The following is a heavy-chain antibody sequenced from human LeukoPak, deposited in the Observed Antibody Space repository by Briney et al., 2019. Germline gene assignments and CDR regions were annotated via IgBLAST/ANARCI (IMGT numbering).Heavy chain of an antibody. V-gene: IGHV4-4*07. CDR3: AREGGGPRWLDP. Sequence: KPSETLSLTCTVSGGSISSYYWSWIRQPAGKGLEWIGRINTSGSSNYNPSLRSRVTMSVDTSKNQFSLNLSSVTAADTAVYYCAREGGGPRWLDPRGQGTLVTVSS. D-gene: IGHD6-25*01. J-gene: IGHJ5*02. CDR1: GGSISSYY. CDR2: INTSGSS.